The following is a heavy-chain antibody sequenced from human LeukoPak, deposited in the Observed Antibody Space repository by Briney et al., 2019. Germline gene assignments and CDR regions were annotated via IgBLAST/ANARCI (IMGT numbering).Heavy chain of an antibody. J-gene: IGHJ4*02. CDR1: GFTFSNYW. CDR3: ARGSGYDYVDY. D-gene: IGHD5-12*01. CDR2: IGSSSSYI. V-gene: IGHV3-21*01. Sequence: PGGSLRLSCAASGFTFSNYWMSWVRQAPGKGLEWVSAIGSSSSYIYYADSVKGRFTISRDNAKNSLYLQMNSLRAEDTAVYYCARGSGYDYVDYWGQGTLVTVSS.